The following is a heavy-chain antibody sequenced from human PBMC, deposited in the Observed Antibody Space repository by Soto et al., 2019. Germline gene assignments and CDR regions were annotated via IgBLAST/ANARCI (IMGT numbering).Heavy chain of an antibody. CDR2: ISYDGSNK. CDR1: GFTFSSYA. V-gene: IGHV3-30-3*01. CDR3: ARDYYRFNSGYGFSMDV. J-gene: IGHJ6*02. Sequence: PGGSLRLSCAASGFTFSSYAMHWVRQAPGKGLEWVAVISYDGSNKYYADSVKGRFTISRDNSKNTLYLQMNSLRAEDMAVYYCARDYYRFNSGYGFSMDVWGQGTTVTVSS. D-gene: IGHD5-12*01.